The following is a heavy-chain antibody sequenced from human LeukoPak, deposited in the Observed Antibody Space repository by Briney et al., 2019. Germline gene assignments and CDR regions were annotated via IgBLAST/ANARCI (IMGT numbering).Heavy chain of an antibody. Sequence: SETLSLTCTVSGGSISSYYWSWIRQPAGKGLEWIGRIYTSGSTNYNPSLKSRVTMSVDTSKNQFSLKLSSVTAADTAVYYCAKDHWDSSSVGFDYWGQGTLVTVSS. CDR2: IYTSGST. V-gene: IGHV4-4*07. CDR3: AKDHWDSSSVGFDY. CDR1: GGSISSYY. D-gene: IGHD6-13*01. J-gene: IGHJ4*02.